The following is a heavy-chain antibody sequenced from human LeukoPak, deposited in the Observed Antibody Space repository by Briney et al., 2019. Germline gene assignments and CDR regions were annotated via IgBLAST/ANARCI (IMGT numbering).Heavy chain of an antibody. Sequence: GASVKVSCKASGYTFTGYYMHWVRQAPGQGLEWMGWISAYNGNTNYAQKLQGRVTMTTDTSTSTAYMELRSLRSDDTAVYYCARVQPEQWLATGEYFDYWGQGTLVTVSS. J-gene: IGHJ4*02. CDR3: ARVQPEQWLATGEYFDY. CDR2: ISAYNGNT. V-gene: IGHV1-18*04. CDR1: GYTFTGYY. D-gene: IGHD6-19*01.